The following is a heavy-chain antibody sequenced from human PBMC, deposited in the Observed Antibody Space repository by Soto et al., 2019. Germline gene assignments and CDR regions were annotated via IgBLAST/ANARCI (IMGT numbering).Heavy chain of an antibody. V-gene: IGHV4-59*01. Sequence: SETLSLTCTVSGGSISSYYWSWIRQPPGKGLEWIGYIYYSGSTNYNPSLKSRVTISVDTSKNQFSLKLSSVTAADTAVYYCARDRGYSSSWYWQGGYYYYYMDVWGKGTTVTVSS. CDR1: GGSISSYY. D-gene: IGHD6-13*01. J-gene: IGHJ6*03. CDR3: ARDRGYSSSWYWQGGYYYYYMDV. CDR2: IYYSGST.